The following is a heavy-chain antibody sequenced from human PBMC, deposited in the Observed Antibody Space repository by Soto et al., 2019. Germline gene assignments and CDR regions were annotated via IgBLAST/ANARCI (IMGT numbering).Heavy chain of an antibody. V-gene: IGHV3-30*18. Sequence: QVQLVESGGGVVQPGRSLRLSCAASGFTFSSYGMHWVRQAPGKGLEWVAVISYDGSNKYYADSVKGRFTISRDNSKNTLYMQMNSLRAEDTAVYYCAKDNGWFGELPPYGMDVWGQGTTVTVSS. D-gene: IGHD3-10*01. CDR2: ISYDGSNK. J-gene: IGHJ6*02. CDR3: AKDNGWFGELPPYGMDV. CDR1: GFTFSSYG.